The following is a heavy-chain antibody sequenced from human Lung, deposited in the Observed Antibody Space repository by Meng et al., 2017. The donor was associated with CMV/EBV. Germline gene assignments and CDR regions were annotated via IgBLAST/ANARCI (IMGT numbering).Heavy chain of an antibody. CDR1: GGTFSSYA. J-gene: IGHJ2*01. Sequence: SXXVSXKASGGTFSSYAISWVRQAPGQGLEWMGGIIPIFGTANYAQKFQGRVTITTDESTSTAYMELSSLRSEDTAVYYCARDAGGSSSSGYLDLWGRGXLVTVSS. D-gene: IGHD6-6*01. CDR3: ARDAGGSSSSGYLDL. V-gene: IGHV1-69*05. CDR2: IIPIFGTA.